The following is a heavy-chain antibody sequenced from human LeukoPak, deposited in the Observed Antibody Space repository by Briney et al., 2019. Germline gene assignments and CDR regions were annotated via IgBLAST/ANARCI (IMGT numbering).Heavy chain of an antibody. CDR3: ARGSTSPFGP. CDR1: GVSISSYY. J-gene: IGHJ5*02. D-gene: IGHD2-2*01. V-gene: IGHV4-59*01. CDR2: VYHDGTT. Sequence: PSETLSLTCTVSGVSISSYYWSWIRQSPGKGLGWIGYVYHDGTTIYDPSLKSRVTMSMDTSKNQFSLSLWSVTAADTALYYCARGSTSPFGPWGQGTLVTVSS.